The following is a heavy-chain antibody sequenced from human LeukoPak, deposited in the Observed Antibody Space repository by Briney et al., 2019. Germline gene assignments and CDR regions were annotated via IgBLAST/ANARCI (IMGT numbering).Heavy chain of an antibody. V-gene: IGHV3-30*02. D-gene: IGHD3-3*01. CDR2: IRYDGSNK. J-gene: IGHJ4*02. CDR1: GFTFSSYA. CDR3: AKAPTIFGVVIIRENYFDY. Sequence: GGSLRLSCAASGFTFSSYAMHWVRQAPGKGLEWVAFIRYDGSNKYYADSVKGRFTISRDNSKNTLYLQMNSLRAEDTAVYYCAKAPTIFGVVIIRENYFDYWGQGTLVTVSS.